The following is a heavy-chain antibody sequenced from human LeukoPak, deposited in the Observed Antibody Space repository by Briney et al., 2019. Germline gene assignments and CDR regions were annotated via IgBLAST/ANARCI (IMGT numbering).Heavy chain of an antibody. CDR2: ISGSDGYT. Sequence: GGSLRLSCAASGFTFSSCAMNWDRQAPGKGLEWVSSISGSDGYTFYADSVRGRFTISRDNPRNMLYMQMSSLTDEDTAVYYCAIMHRYYDGSGYWVHWGQGALVTVSS. CDR1: GFTFSSCA. V-gene: IGHV3-23*01. D-gene: IGHD3-22*01. J-gene: IGHJ4*02. CDR3: AIMHRYYDGSGYWVH.